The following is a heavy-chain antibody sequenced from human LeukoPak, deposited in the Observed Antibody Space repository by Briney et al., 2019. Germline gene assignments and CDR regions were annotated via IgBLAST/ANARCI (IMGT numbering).Heavy chain of an antibody. Sequence: PGGSLRLSCKASGFIFSNYAMSWVRQAPGKGLEWVSIITGSGGDSYYTDSVKGRFTLSRDNSKNTLFLQMNSLRVEDTAVYFCAKKSLWSGPFDYWGQGTLVTVFS. CDR1: GFIFSNYA. V-gene: IGHV3-23*01. CDR3: AKKSLWSGPFDY. CDR2: ITGSGGDS. J-gene: IGHJ4*02. D-gene: IGHD3-3*01.